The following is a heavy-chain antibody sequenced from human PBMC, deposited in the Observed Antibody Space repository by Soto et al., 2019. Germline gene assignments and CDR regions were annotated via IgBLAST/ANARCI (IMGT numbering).Heavy chain of an antibody. CDR2: IWYDGSNK. Sequence: GGSLRLSCAASGFTFSSYGMHWVRQAPGKGLEWVAVIWYDGSNKYYADSVKGRFTISRDNSKNTLYLQMNSLRAEDTAVYYCARWPRFLDAFDIWGQGTMVTVSS. CDR1: GFTFSSYG. CDR3: ARWPRFLDAFDI. J-gene: IGHJ3*02. D-gene: IGHD5-12*01. V-gene: IGHV3-33*01.